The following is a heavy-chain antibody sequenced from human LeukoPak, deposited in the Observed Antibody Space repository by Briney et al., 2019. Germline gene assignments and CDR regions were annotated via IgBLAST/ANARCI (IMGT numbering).Heavy chain of an antibody. CDR1: GFTFSIYA. V-gene: IGHV3-23*01. CDR2: ISGNSATT. J-gene: IGHJ3*02. Sequence: GGSLRLSCAASGFTFSIYAMSWVRQAPGKGLEWVSGISGNSATTYYADSVKGRFTISRDNARNSLFLQMNSLRAEDTAVYYCARSDAFDIWGQGTLVTVSS. CDR3: ARSDAFDI.